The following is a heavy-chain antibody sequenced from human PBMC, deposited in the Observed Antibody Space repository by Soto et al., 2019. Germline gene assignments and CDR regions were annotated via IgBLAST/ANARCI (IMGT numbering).Heavy chain of an antibody. V-gene: IGHV1-3*01. CDR3: ARELGGYCTNGVCPYAFDI. J-gene: IGHJ3*02. Sequence: ASVKVSCKASGYTFTSYAMHWVRQAPGQRLDWIGWINAGNGNTKYSQKFQGRVTITRDTSASTAYMELSSLRSEDTAVYYCARELGGYCTNGVCPYAFDIWGQGTMVTVSS. CDR1: GYTFTSYA. CDR2: INAGNGNT. D-gene: IGHD2-8*01.